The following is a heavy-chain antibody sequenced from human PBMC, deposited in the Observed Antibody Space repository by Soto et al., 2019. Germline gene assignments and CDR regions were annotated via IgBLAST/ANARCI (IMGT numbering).Heavy chain of an antibody. CDR2: IYYNGGT. J-gene: IGHJ5*02. D-gene: IGHD1-26*01. CDR3: ATIVGATSGCFDP. V-gene: IGHV4-30-4*01. CDR1: GGSISSGDYY. Sequence: SETLSLTCTVSGGSISSGDYYWSWIRQPPGKGLEWIGYIYYNGGTYYNPSLKSRLTISVEMSKNQFSLRLNSVTAADTAVYYCATIVGATSGCFDPWGQGTLVTVSS.